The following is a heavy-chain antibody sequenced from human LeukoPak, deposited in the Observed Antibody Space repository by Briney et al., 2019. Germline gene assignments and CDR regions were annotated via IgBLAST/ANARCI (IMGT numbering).Heavy chain of an antibody. J-gene: IGHJ3*02. CDR1: GGTFSSYA. V-gene: IGHV1-69*04. Sequence: SVKVSCKASGGTFSSYAISWVRQAPGQGLEWMGRIIPILGMANYAQKFQGRVTITADKSTSTAYMGLSSLRSEDTAVYYCARTIRDVLRYFDWLSGRRNDAFDIWGQGTMVTVSS. D-gene: IGHD3-9*01. CDR2: IIPILGMA. CDR3: ARTIRDVLRYFDWLSGRRNDAFDI.